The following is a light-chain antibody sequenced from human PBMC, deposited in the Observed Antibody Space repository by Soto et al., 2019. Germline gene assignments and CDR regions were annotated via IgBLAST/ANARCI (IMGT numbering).Light chain of an antibody. CDR2: AAS. V-gene: IGKV1-9*01. J-gene: IGKJ5*01. CDR3: QQLFDSPIT. Sequence: DIQLTQSPSFLSPSIGESVTITCVAIQVISTSLAWYQVKPGKAPKLLIYAASTLESGVPSRFSATVSGTEFSLTITSLQPEDFATYYCQQLFDSPITFGQGTRLE. CDR1: QVISTS.